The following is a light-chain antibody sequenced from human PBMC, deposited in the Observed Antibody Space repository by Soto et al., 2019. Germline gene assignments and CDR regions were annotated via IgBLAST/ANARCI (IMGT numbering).Light chain of an antibody. CDR2: LGS. Sequence: DLVMTQSPLFLPVTPGEPASISCRSSQSLLHSNGYNYLNWYLQKPGQSPQLLIYLGSTRASGVPDRFSGSGSGTDFTLKISRMEAEDVGVYYCMQSLQTPITFGQGTRLEIK. CDR1: QSLLHSNGYNY. J-gene: IGKJ5*01. V-gene: IGKV2-28*01. CDR3: MQSLQTPIT.